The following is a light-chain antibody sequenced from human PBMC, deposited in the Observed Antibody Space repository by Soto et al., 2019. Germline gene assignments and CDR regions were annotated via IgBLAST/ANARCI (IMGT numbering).Light chain of an antibody. J-gene: IGKJ2*01. V-gene: IGKV3-15*01. CDR1: QSVSSN. Sequence: EIVMTQSPATLSVSPGERATLSCRASQSVSSNLAWYQQRPGQAPRLLIYGASTRATGIPARLSGSGSGTEFTLTISGLQSEDFAVYYCQQHNSWPFTFGQGTKLEIK. CDR2: GAS. CDR3: QQHNSWPFT.